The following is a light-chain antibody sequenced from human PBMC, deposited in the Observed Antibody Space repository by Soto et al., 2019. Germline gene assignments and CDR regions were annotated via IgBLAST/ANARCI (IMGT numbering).Light chain of an antibody. CDR2: AAS. CDR3: QQSYSTTWT. CDR1: QGISTY. V-gene: IGKV1-39*01. J-gene: IGKJ1*01. Sequence: DIQMTQSPSSLSASVGDSVTITCRASQGISTYLNCYQQKPEKAPKLLIYAASSLQSGVPSRFSGSGSETDFTLTISSLQPEDFATYSCQQSYSTTWTFGQGTKVEIK.